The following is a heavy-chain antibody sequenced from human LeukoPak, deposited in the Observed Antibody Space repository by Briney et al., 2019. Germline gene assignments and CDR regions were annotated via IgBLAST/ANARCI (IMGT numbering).Heavy chain of an antibody. V-gene: IGHV3-43*02. CDR2: ISGDGGST. D-gene: IGHD5-24*01. CDR1: GFTFDDYA. Sequence: GGSLRLSCAASGFTFDDYAMHWVRQAPGKGLEWVSLISGDGGSTYYADSVKGRFTISRDNAKNSLYLQMNSLRAEDTAVYYCARSRAYWGQGTLVTVSS. J-gene: IGHJ4*02. CDR3: ARSRAY.